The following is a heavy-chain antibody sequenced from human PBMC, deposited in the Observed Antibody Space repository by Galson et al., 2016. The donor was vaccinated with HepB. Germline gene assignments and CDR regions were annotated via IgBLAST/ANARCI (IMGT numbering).Heavy chain of an antibody. J-gene: IGHJ6*02. CDR2: ISAFNANT. Sequence: SVKVSCKASGYTFTRYGISWVRQAPGQGLEWMAWISAFNANTNYAQKLQGRVTRTTDTSTSTAYMELRSLRSDDTAVYYCARDPQYYGKDVWGQGTTVTVSS. CDR3: ARDPQYYGKDV. V-gene: IGHV1-18*01. CDR1: GYTFTRYG.